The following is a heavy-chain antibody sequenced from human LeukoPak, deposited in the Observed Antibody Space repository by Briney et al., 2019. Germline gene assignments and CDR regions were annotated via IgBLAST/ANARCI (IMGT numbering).Heavy chain of an antibody. D-gene: IGHD2-21*02. CDR2: ISSSGSTI. V-gene: IGHV3-48*03. CDR3: AKQPIGVVVTAPYDY. Sequence: PGGSLRLSCAASGFTFSSYEMNWVRQAPGKGLEWVSYISSSGSTIYYADSVKGRFTISRDNAKNSLYLQMSSLRAEDTAVYYCAKQPIGVVVTAPYDYWGQGTLVTVSS. CDR1: GFTFSSYE. J-gene: IGHJ4*02.